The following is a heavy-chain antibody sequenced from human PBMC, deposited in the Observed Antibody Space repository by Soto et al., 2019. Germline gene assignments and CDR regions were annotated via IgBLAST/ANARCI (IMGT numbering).Heavy chain of an antibody. CDR1: GFTFSSYW. Sequence: EVQLVESGGGLVQPGGSLRLSCAASGFTFSSYWMSWVRQAPGKGLEWVANIKQDGSEKYYVDSVKVRFTISRDNAKNSLYMQMNSLRAEDTAVYYCARDKYYDSSGYYNYWYFDLWGRGTLVTVSS. CDR3: ARDKYYDSSGYYNYWYFDL. J-gene: IGHJ2*01. D-gene: IGHD3-22*01. V-gene: IGHV3-7*03. CDR2: IKQDGSEK.